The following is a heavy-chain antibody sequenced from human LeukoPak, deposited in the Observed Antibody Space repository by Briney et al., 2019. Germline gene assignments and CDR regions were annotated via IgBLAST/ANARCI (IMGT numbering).Heavy chain of an antibody. CDR1: GDSINNYY. V-gene: IGHV4-59*01. D-gene: IGHD2-2*01. CDR3: ARGSPALDAFDI. J-gene: IGHJ3*02. Sequence: PSETLSLTCTVSGDSINNYYWSWIRQPPGKGPDWIGYIYHSGSTNYNPSLKSRVTISVDTSKNQFSLKLSSVTAADTAIYYCARGSPALDAFDIWGQGTMVTVSS. CDR2: IYHSGST.